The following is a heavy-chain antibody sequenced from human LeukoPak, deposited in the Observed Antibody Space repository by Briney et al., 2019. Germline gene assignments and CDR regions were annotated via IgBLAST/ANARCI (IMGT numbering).Heavy chain of an antibody. CDR2: MNPNSGNT. D-gene: IGHD6-13*01. Sequence: ASVKVSCKASGYTLTSYDINWVRQATGQGLEWMGWMNPNSGNTGYAQKFQGRVTITRNTSISTAYMELSSLRSEDTAVYYCARGGGSSWLTYYYYYMDVWGKGTTVTVSS. J-gene: IGHJ6*03. V-gene: IGHV1-8*03. CDR1: GYTLTSYD. CDR3: ARGGGSSWLTYYYYYMDV.